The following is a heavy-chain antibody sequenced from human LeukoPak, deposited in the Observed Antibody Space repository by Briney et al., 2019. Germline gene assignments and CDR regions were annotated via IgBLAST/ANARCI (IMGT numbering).Heavy chain of an antibody. CDR1: GGSFSGYY. D-gene: IGHD6-25*01. CDR2: INHSGST. CDR3: ARGSHDSYSGGYYYYGMDV. V-gene: IGHV4-34*01. Sequence: SQTLSLTCAVYGGSFSGYYWSWIRQPPGKGLEWIGEINHSGSTNYNPSLKSRVTISVDTSKNQFSLKLSSVTAADTAVYYCARGSHDSYSGGYYYYGMDVWGQGTTVTVSS. J-gene: IGHJ6*02.